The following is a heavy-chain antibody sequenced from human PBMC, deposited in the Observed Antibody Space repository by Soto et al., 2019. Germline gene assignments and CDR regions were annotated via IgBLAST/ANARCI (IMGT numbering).Heavy chain of an antibody. CDR2: ISGSGGTT. V-gene: IGHV3-23*01. D-gene: IGHD2-2*01. CDR3: AKDRIRTSCYAFDH. Sequence: EVQLLESGGGLVQPGGSLRLSCEASGLTFRNYAMSWARKAPGKGLEWVSAISGSGGTTHYADSVKGRFTISRDNSKDWLYRQMTSLRVEDTAVDYCAKDRIRTSCYAFDHWSQGRLGTVSS. J-gene: IGHJ4*02. CDR1: GLTFRNYA.